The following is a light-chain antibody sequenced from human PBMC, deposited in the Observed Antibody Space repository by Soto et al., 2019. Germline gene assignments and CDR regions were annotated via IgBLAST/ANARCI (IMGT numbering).Light chain of an antibody. CDR2: DNS. CDR1: TSNIGAGYH. Sequence: QSVLTQPPSGSGAPGQRVTISCTGSTSNIGAGYHVHWYQQLPGTAPKLLIYDNSNRPSGVPDRFSGSKSGTSASLAITGLQAEDEADYYCQSYDGSLSGWGVFGGGTKVTVL. V-gene: IGLV1-40*01. CDR3: QSYDGSLSGWGV. J-gene: IGLJ2*01.